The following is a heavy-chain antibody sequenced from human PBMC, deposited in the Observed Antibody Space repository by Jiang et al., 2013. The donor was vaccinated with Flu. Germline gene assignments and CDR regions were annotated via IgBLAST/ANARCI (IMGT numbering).Heavy chain of an antibody. V-gene: IGHV2-5*02. CDR3: ARREGLGVGSSWDGGAFDI. J-gene: IGHJ3*02. Sequence: WIRQPPGKALEWLALIYWDDDKRYSPSLKSRLIMIKDTSKNQVVLTMTNMDPVDTATYYCARREGLGVGSSWDGGAFDIWGQGTMVTVSS. CDR2: IYWDDDK. D-gene: IGHD3-3*01.